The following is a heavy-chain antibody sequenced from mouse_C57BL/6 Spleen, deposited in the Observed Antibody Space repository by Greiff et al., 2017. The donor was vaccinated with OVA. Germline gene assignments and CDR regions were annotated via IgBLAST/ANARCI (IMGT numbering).Heavy chain of an antibody. Sequence: DVKLVESGGGLVKPGGSLKLSCAASGFTFSSYAMSWVRQTPEKRLEWVATISDGGSYTYYPDNVKGRFTISRDNAKNNLYLQMSHLKSEDTAMYYCAREWYYGSSPYAMDYWGQGTSVTVSS. CDR2: ISDGGSYT. V-gene: IGHV5-4*01. CDR3: AREWYYGSSPYAMDY. D-gene: IGHD1-1*01. J-gene: IGHJ4*01. CDR1: GFTFSSYA.